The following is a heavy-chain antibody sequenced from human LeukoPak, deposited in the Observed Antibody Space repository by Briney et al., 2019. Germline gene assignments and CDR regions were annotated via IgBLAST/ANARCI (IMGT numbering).Heavy chain of an antibody. CDR2: IKSKTDGGTT. CDR1: GFTFSDAW. J-gene: IGHJ4*02. Sequence: GGSLRLSCAASGFTFSDAWMNWVRQAPGKGLEWVGRIKSKTDGGTTDYAAPVKGRFTISRDDSKNTLCLQMNSLRTEDTAVYYCTTDPPPNYYYDSSGYYISHSLGYWGQGTLVTVSS. D-gene: IGHD3-22*01. V-gene: IGHV3-15*01. CDR3: TTDPPPNYYYDSSGYYISHSLGY.